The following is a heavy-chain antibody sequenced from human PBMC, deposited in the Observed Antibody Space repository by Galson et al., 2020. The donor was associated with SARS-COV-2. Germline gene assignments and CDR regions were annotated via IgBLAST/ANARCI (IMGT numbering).Heavy chain of an antibody. CDR3: ARVRGHGDYVLPFDF. Sequence: GGSLRLSCVASGFNLNDYTMHWVRQAPSKGLEWVAGSLYDGKTEYYADSVRGRFTIARDISDNTLYLQMNTLTTADTAVYYCARVRGHGDYVLPFDFRGQGTLVAVSS. CDR2: SLYDGKTE. CDR1: GFNLNDYT. J-gene: IGHJ4*02. D-gene: IGHD4-17*01. V-gene: IGHV3-30*01.